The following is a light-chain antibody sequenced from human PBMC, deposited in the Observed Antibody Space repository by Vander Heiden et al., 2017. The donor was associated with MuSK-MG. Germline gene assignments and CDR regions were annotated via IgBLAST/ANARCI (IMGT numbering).Light chain of an antibody. CDR1: QSLLFRNGYNY. CDR2: LGS. CDR3: RQARQTPRT. J-gene: IGKJ1*01. Sequence: IVLTQSPHSLSVTPGEPAFISCRSSQSLLFRNGYNYLDWYLQKPGQAPQLLISLGSSRAPGVPDRFSGSESGTDFTLKISRVEAEDVGVYYCRQARQTPRTFGQGTKVEIK. V-gene: IGKV2-28*01.